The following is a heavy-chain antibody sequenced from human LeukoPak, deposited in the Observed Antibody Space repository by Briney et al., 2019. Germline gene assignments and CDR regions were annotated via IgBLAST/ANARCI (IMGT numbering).Heavy chain of an antibody. J-gene: IGHJ6*03. CDR3: ARSSIAARPFYMDV. CDR2: ISSSGSSI. CDR1: GLTFSDYY. D-gene: IGHD6-6*01. Sequence: GGSLRLSCAASGLTFSDYYTSCTRHAPGKGRECLPYISSSGSSIYYADSVKGRFTISRDNDKTSLYLQMNRLRAEDTAVYYCARSSIAARPFYMDVWGKGTTVTVSS. V-gene: IGHV3-11*04.